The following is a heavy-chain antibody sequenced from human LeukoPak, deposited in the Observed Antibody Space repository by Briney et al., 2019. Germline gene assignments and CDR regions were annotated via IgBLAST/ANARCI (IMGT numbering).Heavy chain of an antibody. D-gene: IGHD1-26*01. CDR2: IYPSDSDT. V-gene: IGHV5-51*01. CDR1: EYSFATYW. Sequence: GXSLKISCQGSEYSFATYWIAWLRQMPGKGLEWMGIIYPSDSDTRYSPSFQGQVTISAYTSINPASLQSSSLKPSHTAMSYCARSLQPIVGATGFDYWGQGTLVTVSS. J-gene: IGHJ4*02. CDR3: ARSLQPIVGATGFDY.